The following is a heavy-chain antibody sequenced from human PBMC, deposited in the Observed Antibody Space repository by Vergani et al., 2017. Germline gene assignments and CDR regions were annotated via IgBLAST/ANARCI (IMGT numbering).Heavy chain of an antibody. D-gene: IGHD6-13*01. CDR1: GFTFGDYA. J-gene: IGHJ4*02. Sequence: EVQLLESGGGLVQPGRSLRLSCTASGFTFGDYAMSWFRQAPGKGLEWVSFIRSKAYGGTTEYAASVKGRFTISRDDSKSIAYLQMNSLKTEDTAVYYCTRDPGYSSPTVPVFDYWGQGTLVTVSS. V-gene: IGHV3-49*03. CDR2: IRSKAYGGTT. CDR3: TRDPGYSSPTVPVFDY.